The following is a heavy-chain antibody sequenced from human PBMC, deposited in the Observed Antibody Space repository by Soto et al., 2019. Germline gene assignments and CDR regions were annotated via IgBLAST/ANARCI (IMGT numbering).Heavy chain of an antibody. CDR3: AKDRRLAVAGKRDY. V-gene: IGHV3-23*01. Sequence: EVQLLESGGGLVQPGGSLRLSCAASGFTFSSYAMSWVRQAPGKGLEWVSAISGSGGSTYYADSVKGRFTITRDNSKNTLYLQMNSLRAEDTAVYYCAKDRRLAVAGKRDYWGQGTLVTVSS. CDR2: ISGSGGST. D-gene: IGHD6-19*01. CDR1: GFTFSSYA. J-gene: IGHJ4*02.